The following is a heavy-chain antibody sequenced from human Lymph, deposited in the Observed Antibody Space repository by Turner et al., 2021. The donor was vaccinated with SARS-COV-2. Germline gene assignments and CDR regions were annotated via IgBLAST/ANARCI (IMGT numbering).Heavy chain of an antibody. CDR2: ISYDGSNK. CDR1: GFTFSSYA. Sequence: QVQLVGSGGGVVQPGRSLRLPCAASGFTFSSYAMHWVRQAPGKGLEWVAVISYDGSNKYYADSVKGRFTISRDNSKNTLYLQMNSLRAEDTAVYYCARDSGYERYYFDYWGQGTLVTVSS. J-gene: IGHJ4*02. D-gene: IGHD5-12*01. CDR3: ARDSGYERYYFDY. V-gene: IGHV3-30-3*01.